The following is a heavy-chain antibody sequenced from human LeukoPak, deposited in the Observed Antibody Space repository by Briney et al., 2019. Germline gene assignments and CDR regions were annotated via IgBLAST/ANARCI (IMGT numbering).Heavy chain of an antibody. D-gene: IGHD1-26*01. V-gene: IGHV1-69*13. CDR3: ARWSGSYHAREDYYMDV. J-gene: IGHJ6*03. CDR2: IIPIFGTA. CDR1: GGTFSSYA. Sequence: SVKVSCKASGGTFSSYAISWVRQAPGQGLEWMGGIIPIFGTANYAQKFQGRVTITADESTSTAYMELSSLRSEDTAVYYCARWSGSYHAREDYYMDVWGKGTTVTVSS.